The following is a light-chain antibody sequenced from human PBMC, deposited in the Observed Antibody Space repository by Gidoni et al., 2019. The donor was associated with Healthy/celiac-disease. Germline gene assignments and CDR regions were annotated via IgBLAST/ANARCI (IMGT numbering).Light chain of an antibody. Sequence: DIQMTQSPSSLSASVGDRVTITCRASQSISSYLNWYQQKPGKAPKLLIYAASSLQSGVPSRFSGSGSGTDFTLTISSLQPEDFATYYCQQSYSTLALWITFGQGTRLEIK. CDR3: QQSYSTLALWIT. CDR2: AAS. V-gene: IGKV1-39*01. CDR1: QSISSY. J-gene: IGKJ5*01.